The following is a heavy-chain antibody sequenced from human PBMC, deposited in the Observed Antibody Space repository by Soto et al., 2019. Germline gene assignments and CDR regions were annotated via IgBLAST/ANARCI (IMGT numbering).Heavy chain of an antibody. D-gene: IGHD2-15*01. CDR3: ARAPIDCSGGSCYSNWFDP. V-gene: IGHV1-18*01. CDR1: GYTFTSYG. Sequence: ASVKVSCKASGYTFTSYGISWVRQAPGQGLEWMGWISAYNGNTNYAQKLQGRVTMTTDTSTSTAYMERRSLRSDDTAVYYCARAPIDCSGGSCYSNWFDPWGQGTLVTVSS. CDR2: ISAYNGNT. J-gene: IGHJ5*02.